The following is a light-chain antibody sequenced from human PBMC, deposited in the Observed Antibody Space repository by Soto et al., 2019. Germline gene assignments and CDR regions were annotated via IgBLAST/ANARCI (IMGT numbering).Light chain of an antibody. CDR3: QQANSMPLT. V-gene: IGKV1-12*01. J-gene: IGKJ4*01. Sequence: DIQMTQSPSSVSASIGDRVTITCRASQGVGNWLAWYQQTPGKAPRLLIYAASTLQTGVPSRFSGSGSVTDFSLTISSLQPEDFATYYCQQANSMPLTFGGGTTVEIK. CDR1: QGVGNW. CDR2: AAS.